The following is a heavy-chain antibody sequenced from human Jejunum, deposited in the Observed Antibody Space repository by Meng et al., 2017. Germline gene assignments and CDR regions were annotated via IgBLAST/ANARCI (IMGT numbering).Heavy chain of an antibody. D-gene: IGHD6-19*01. Sequence: GESLKISCAASGFIFSSYAMHWVRQAPGKGLEWVTVISYSGGYNRYYADSVKGRFTISRDNSKNTLYLQMDSMRAEDTAVYYCARDPTAVANKPQYYFDYWGQGTLVTVSS. CDR2: ISYSGGYNR. J-gene: IGHJ4*02. V-gene: IGHV3-30*04. CDR3: ARDPTAVANKPQYYFDY. CDR1: GFIFSSYA.